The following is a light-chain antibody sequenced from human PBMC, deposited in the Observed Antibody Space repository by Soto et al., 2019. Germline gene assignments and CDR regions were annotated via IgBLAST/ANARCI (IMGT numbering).Light chain of an antibody. CDR2: GAS. CDR1: QDIRND. J-gene: IGKJ1*01. V-gene: IGKV1-6*01. Sequence: AIQITQAPSSLSASAGDRVTITCRASQDIRNDLGWYQQKPGKAPKLLIYGASNLHRGVPSRFSGSGSGTDFTLTISSLQPEDFAAYYCLQDYNYPRTLGQGTKVDIK. CDR3: LQDYNYPRT.